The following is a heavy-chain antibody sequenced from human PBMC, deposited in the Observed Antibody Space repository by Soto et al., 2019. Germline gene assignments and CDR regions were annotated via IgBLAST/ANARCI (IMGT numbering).Heavy chain of an antibody. CDR1: GGSISSTSYY. J-gene: IGHJ5*02. Sequence: SETLXLTCTVSGGSISSTSYYWGWIRQPPGKGLEWIGSIYYSGSTYSNPSLKSRVTISVDTSKNQFSLKLSSVTAADTAVDYGGRRLVQWRVSGVRYNWFDPWGQGTLVTVSS. CDR2: IYYSGST. CDR3: GRRLVQWRVSGVRYNWFDP. V-gene: IGHV4-39*01. D-gene: IGHD6-19*01.